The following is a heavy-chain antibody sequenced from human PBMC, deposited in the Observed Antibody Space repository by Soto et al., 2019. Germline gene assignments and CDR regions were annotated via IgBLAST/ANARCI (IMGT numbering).Heavy chain of an antibody. V-gene: IGHV2-5*01. D-gene: IGHD6-6*01. CDR2: IYWNDDK. J-gene: IGHJ4*02. CDR1: GFSLTTGGLA. CDR3: AHREASASSVAYDY. Sequence: QITLKESGPTLVKPTQTLTLTCTFSGFSLTTGGLAVGWVRQPPGKALERLALIYWNDDKRYSPSLSNRLSSTQDTSKNQVVLTMTHMHPVDTATYYWAHREASASSVAYDYWGQGTLVTVSA.